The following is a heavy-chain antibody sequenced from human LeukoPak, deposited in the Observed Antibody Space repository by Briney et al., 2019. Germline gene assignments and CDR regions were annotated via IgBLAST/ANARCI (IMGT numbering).Heavy chain of an antibody. V-gene: IGHV1-3*03. CDR3: ARDLTTYYYDSSGNFDY. CDR2: INAGNGNT. J-gene: IGHJ4*02. Sequence: ASVKVSCKASGYTFTSYAMHWVRQAPGQRLEWMGCINAGNGNTKYSQEFQGRVTITRDTSASTAYMELSSLRSEDTAVYYCARDLTTYYYDSSGNFDYWGQGALVTVSS. CDR1: GYTFTSYA. D-gene: IGHD3-22*01.